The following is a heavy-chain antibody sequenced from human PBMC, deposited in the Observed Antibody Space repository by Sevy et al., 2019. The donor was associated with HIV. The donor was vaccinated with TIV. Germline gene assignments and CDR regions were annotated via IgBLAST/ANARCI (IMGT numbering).Heavy chain of an antibody. D-gene: IGHD1-26*01. CDR2: ISHDGINE. CDR3: ENAYGGSYCRSYLYALDV. CDR1: GFSFSYYG. J-gene: IGHJ6*02. Sequence: WGSLRLSCIGSGFSFSYYGIHWVRQAPGKGLDWVALISHDGINEYYADSVKGRFTISRDNSKNTVYLEMNSLRNEDTATYLCENAYGGSYCRSYLYALDVWGQGTTVTVSS. V-gene: IGHV3-30*18.